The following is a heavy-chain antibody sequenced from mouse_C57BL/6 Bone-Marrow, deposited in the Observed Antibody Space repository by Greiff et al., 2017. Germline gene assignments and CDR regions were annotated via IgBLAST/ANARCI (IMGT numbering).Heavy chain of an antibody. Sequence: EVKLMESGGGLVQSGRSLRLSCATSGFTFSDFYMEWVRQAPGKGLEWIAASRNKANDYTTEYSASVKGRFIVSRDTSQSILYLQMNALRAEDTAIYYCARDDYYGSPFAYWGQGTLVTVSA. D-gene: IGHD1-1*01. V-gene: IGHV7-1*01. CDR3: ARDDYYGSPFAY. J-gene: IGHJ3*01. CDR2: SRNKANDYTT. CDR1: GFTFSDFY.